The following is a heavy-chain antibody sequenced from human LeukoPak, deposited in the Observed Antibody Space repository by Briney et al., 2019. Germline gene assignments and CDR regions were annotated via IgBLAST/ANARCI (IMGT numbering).Heavy chain of an antibody. CDR1: GFTFSNAW. V-gene: IGHV3-23*01. D-gene: IGHD3-3*01. CDR3: AKDLEWLSYFDY. J-gene: IGHJ4*02. Sequence: TGGSLRLSCAASGFTFSNAWMSWVRQAPGKGLEWVSSVSANGGSTYYADSVKGRFTISRDNSKNTLYLQMNSLRAEDTAVYYCAKDLEWLSYFDYWGQGTLVTVSS. CDR2: VSANGGST.